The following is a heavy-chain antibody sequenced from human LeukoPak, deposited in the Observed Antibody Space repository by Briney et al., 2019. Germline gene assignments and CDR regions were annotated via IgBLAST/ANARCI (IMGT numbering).Heavy chain of an antibody. Sequence: PSETLSLTCTVSGDSVSGISFYWGWLRQPPGKGLQYIGYIQYSGSTNYNPSLKSRVTISVDTSKNQFSLKLSSVTAADTAVYYCARYYDSSGYWSTPHFDYWGQGTLVTVSS. D-gene: IGHD3-22*01. CDR1: GDSVSGISFY. CDR2: IQYSGST. CDR3: ARYYDSSGYWSTPHFDY. V-gene: IGHV4-61*01. J-gene: IGHJ4*02.